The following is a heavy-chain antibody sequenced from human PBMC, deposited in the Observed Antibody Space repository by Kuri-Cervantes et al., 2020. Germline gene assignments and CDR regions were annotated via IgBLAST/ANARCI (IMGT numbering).Heavy chain of an antibody. V-gene: IGHV3-33*01. Sequence: GGSLRLSCAASGFTFSSYGMHWVRQAPGKGLEWVAVIWYDGSNKYYADSVKGRFTISRDNSKNTLYLQMNSLRAEDTAVYYCARGRNIAARPSGWYFDLWGRGTLVTVSS. CDR3: ARGRNIAARPSGWYFDL. CDR2: IWYDGSNK. D-gene: IGHD6-6*01. CDR1: GFTFSSYG. J-gene: IGHJ2*01.